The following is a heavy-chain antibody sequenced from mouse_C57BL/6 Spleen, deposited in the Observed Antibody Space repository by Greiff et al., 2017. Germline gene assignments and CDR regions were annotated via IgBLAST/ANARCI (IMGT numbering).Heavy chain of an antibody. CDR3: ARGDYDSSYGWYFDV. Sequence: QVQLQQSGAELVKPGASVKMSCKASGYTFTTYPIEWMKQNHGKSLEWIGNFHPYNDDTKYNEKFKGKATLTVEKSSSTVYLELSRLTSDDSAVYYCARGDYDSSYGWYFDVWGTGTTVTVSS. J-gene: IGHJ1*03. CDR1: GYTFTTYP. CDR2: FHPYNDDT. D-gene: IGHD1-1*01. V-gene: IGHV1-47*01.